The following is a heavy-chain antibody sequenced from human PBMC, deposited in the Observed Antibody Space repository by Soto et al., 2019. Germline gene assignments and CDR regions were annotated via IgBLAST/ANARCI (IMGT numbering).Heavy chain of an antibody. J-gene: IGHJ4*02. V-gene: IGHV4-31*03. Sequence: SETLSLTCTVSGGSISSGGYYWSWIRQHPGKGLEWIGYIYYSGSTYYNPSLKSRVTISVDTSKNQFSLKLSPVTAADTAVYYCEREAARGYFDYWGQGTLVTVSS. CDR3: EREAARGYFDY. D-gene: IGHD6-13*01. CDR1: GGSISSGGYY. CDR2: IYYSGST.